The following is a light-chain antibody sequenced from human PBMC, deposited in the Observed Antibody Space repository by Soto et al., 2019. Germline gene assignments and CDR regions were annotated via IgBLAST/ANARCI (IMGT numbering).Light chain of an antibody. CDR3: QQYGGSPGA. V-gene: IGKV3-20*01. Sequence: ENVLTQSPGTLSLSPGERATLSCRASQSVGRSSLAWYQQRPGQAPRLLIDTVSSRASGIPDRFTGSGSGTDFPLTINGLEPEDFAMYCCQQYGGSPGAFGPGTKVETK. CDR1: QSVGRSS. CDR2: TVS. J-gene: IGKJ3*01.